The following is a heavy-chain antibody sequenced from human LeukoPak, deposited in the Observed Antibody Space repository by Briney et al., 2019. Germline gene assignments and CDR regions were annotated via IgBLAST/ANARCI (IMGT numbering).Heavy chain of an antibody. Sequence: PSETLSLTCTVSGYSISSGYYWGWIRQPPGKGLEWIGSIYHSGSTYYNPSLKSRVTISVDTSKNQFSLKLSSVAAADTAVYYGARSPSSSIAARVWFDPWGQGTLVTVSS. J-gene: IGHJ5*02. V-gene: IGHV4-38-2*02. CDR1: GYSISSGYY. CDR2: IYHSGST. D-gene: IGHD6-6*01. CDR3: ARSPSSSIAARVWFDP.